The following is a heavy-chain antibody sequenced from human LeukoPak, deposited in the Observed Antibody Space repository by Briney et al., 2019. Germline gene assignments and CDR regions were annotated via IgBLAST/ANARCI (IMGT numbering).Heavy chain of an antibody. Sequence: ASVKVSCKASGYTFTGYYMHWVRQAPGQGLEWMGRINPNSGGTNYAQKFQGRVTMTRDTSISTAYMELSRLRSDDTAVYYCEGTFPYHYGSGSFYYYMDVWGKGTTVTVSS. V-gene: IGHV1-2*06. CDR2: INPNSGGT. J-gene: IGHJ6*03. CDR1: GYTFTGYY. D-gene: IGHD3-10*01. CDR3: EGTFPYHYGSGSFYYYMDV.